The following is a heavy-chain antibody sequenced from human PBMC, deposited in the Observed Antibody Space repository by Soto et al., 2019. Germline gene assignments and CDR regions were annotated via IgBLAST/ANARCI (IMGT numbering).Heavy chain of an antibody. CDR2: ISGSGGST. D-gene: IGHD6-19*01. CDR1: GFTFSSYA. J-gene: IGHJ5*02. CDR3: AKDGSGAVAVGWFDP. Sequence: EVPLLESGGGLVQPGGSLRLSCAASGFTFSSYAMSWVRQAPGKGLEWVSAISGSGGSTYYADSVKGRFTISRDNSKNTLYLQMNSLRAEDTAVYYCAKDGSGAVAVGWFDPWGQGTLVTVSS. V-gene: IGHV3-23*01.